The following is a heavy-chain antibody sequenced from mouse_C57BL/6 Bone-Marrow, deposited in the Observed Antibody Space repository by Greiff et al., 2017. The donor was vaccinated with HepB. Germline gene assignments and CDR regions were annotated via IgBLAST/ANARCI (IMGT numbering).Heavy chain of an antibody. J-gene: IGHJ4*01. D-gene: IGHD1-1*01. CDR3: ARRYYGYAMDY. Sequence: EVNLVESGGGLVQPGGSLKLSCAASGFTFSDYYMYWVRQTPEKRLEWVAYISNGGGSTYYPDTVKGRFTISRDNAKNTLYLQMSRLKSEDTAMYYCARRYYGYAMDYWGQGTSVTVSS. CDR2: ISNGGGST. CDR1: GFTFSDYY. V-gene: IGHV5-12*01.